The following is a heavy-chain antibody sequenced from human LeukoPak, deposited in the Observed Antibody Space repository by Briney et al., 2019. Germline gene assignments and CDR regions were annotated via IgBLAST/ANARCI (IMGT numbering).Heavy chain of an antibody. J-gene: IGHJ4*02. D-gene: IGHD6-19*01. CDR3: ARDHGSSGWYETVDY. CDR1: GFTFSTFT. Sequence: GGSLRLSCAASGFTFSTFTMHWVRQAPGKGLEWVAVISYDGNNKYYADSVKGRFTISRDNSKNTLYLQMNSLRVEDTAVYYCARDHGSSGWYETVDYWGQGTLVTVSS. CDR2: ISYDGNNK. V-gene: IGHV3-30-3*01.